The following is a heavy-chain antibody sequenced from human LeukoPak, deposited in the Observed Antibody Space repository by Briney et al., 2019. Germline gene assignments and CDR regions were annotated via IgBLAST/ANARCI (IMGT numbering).Heavy chain of an antibody. CDR2: ISTSSSTI. D-gene: IGHD6-19*01. CDR3: ARGPVAGTPYYYYYYMDV. J-gene: IGHJ6*03. V-gene: IGHV3-48*02. CDR1: GFTFSSYS. Sequence: GGSLRLSCAASGFTFSSYSTNWVRQAPGKGLEWVSYISTSSSTIYYAGSVKGRFTISRDNAKHSLYLQMNSLRDEDTAVYYCARGPVAGTPYYYYYYMDVWGKGTTVTVSS.